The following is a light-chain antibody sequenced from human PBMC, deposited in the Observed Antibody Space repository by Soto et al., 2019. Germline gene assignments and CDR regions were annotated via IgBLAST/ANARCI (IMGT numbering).Light chain of an antibody. J-gene: IGKJ1*01. Sequence: IVVTQSPATLSVAPGERATLSCRASQSVSRNLAWYQQTRGQAPKLLMFDASNRATGIPARFSGSGSGTDFTLTISSLEPEDFAVYYCQQRSNWPRTFGQGTKVDIK. CDR3: QQRSNWPRT. V-gene: IGKV3-11*01. CDR1: QSVSRN. CDR2: DAS.